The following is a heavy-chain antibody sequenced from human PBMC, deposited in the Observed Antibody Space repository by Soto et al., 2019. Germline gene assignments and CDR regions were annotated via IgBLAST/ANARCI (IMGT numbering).Heavy chain of an antibody. D-gene: IGHD5-18*01. CDR1: GGSISSSSYY. Sequence: QLQLQESGPGLVKPSETLSLTCTVSGGSISSSSYYWGWIRQPPGKGLEWIGSIYYSGSNYYNPSLNSRVTISVDTSNNHSSLKLTSVTAADTAVYYCARDTAMATTYYFDSWGQGTLVTVSS. V-gene: IGHV4-39*02. J-gene: IGHJ4*02. CDR2: IYYSGSN. CDR3: ARDTAMATTYYFDS.